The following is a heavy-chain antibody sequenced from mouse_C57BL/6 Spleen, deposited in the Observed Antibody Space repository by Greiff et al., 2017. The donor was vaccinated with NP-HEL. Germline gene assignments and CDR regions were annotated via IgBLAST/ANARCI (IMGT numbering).Heavy chain of an antibody. V-gene: IGHV1-52*01. CDR3: ARRGYYDYDGAMDY. J-gene: IGHJ4*01. D-gene: IGHD2-4*01. CDR2: IDPSDSDT. CDR1: GYTFTSYW. Sequence: VQLQQPGAELVRPGSSVKLSCKASGYTFTSYWMPWVKQRPIQGLEWIGNIDPSDSDTHYNQKFKDKATLTVDKSSSTAYMQLSSLTSEDSAVYYCARRGYYDYDGAMDYWGQGTSVTVSS.